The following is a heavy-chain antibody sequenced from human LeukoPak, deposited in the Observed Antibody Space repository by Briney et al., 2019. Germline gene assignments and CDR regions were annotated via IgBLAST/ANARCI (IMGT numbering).Heavy chain of an antibody. Sequence: PGGSLRLSCAASGFTFDDYAMHWVRQAPGKGLEWVSLISRDGGSAYYADSVKGRFTISRDNSKNSLYLQMNSLRAEDTAVYYCARGSKYTSSWSRNKWFDPWGQGTLVTVSS. D-gene: IGHD6-13*01. J-gene: IGHJ5*02. CDR3: ARGSKYTSSWSRNKWFDP. CDR1: GFTFDDYA. CDR2: ISRDGGSA. V-gene: IGHV3-43D*03.